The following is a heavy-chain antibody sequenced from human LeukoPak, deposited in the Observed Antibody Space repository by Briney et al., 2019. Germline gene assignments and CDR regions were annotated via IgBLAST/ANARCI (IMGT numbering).Heavy chain of an antibody. D-gene: IGHD3-3*01. CDR1: GFNFSNAW. CDR2: IKSKTDGGTT. CDR3: TTYDFWSGYYRVDY. Sequence: GGSLRLSCAASGFNFSNAWMSWVRQAPGKGLEWVGRIKSKTDGGTTDYAAPVKGRFTISRDDSKNTLYLQMNSLKTEDTAVYYCTTYDFWSGYYRVDYWGQGTLVTVSS. J-gene: IGHJ4*02. V-gene: IGHV3-15*01.